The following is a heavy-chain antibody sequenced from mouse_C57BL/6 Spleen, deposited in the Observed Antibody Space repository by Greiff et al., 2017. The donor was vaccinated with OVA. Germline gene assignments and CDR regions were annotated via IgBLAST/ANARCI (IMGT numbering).Heavy chain of an antibody. CDR3: TVYDGYYRDY. D-gene: IGHD2-3*01. CDR1: GFNIKDDY. J-gene: IGHJ2*01. Sequence: EVQLQESGAELVRPGASVKLSCTASGFNIKDDYMHWVKQRPEQGLEWIGWIDPENGDTEYASKFQGKATITADTSSNTAYLQLSSLTSEDTAVYYCTVYDGYYRDYWGQGTTLTVSS. CDR2: IDPENGDT. V-gene: IGHV14-4*01.